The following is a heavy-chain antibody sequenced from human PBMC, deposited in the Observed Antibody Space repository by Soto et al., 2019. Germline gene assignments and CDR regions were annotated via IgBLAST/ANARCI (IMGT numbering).Heavy chain of an antibody. CDR1: GGSISSYY. CDR3: ARQMAAAPFDP. V-gene: IGHV4-59*08. D-gene: IGHD6-13*01. Sequence: ETLSLTCTVSGGSISSYYWSWIRQPPGKGLEWIGYIYYSGSTNYNPSLKSRVTISVDTSKNQFSLKLSSVTAADTAVYYCARQMAAAPFDPWGQGTLVTVSS. J-gene: IGHJ5*02. CDR2: IYYSGST.